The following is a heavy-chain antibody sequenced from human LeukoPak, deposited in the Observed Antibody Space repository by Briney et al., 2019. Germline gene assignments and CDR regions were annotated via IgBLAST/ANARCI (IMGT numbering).Heavy chain of an antibody. J-gene: IGHJ4*02. CDR3: AKGYCSSTSCYSGLD. CDR1: GFTFDDYG. CDR2: INWNGGST. D-gene: IGHD2-2*01. Sequence: PGGSLRLSCAASGFTFDDYGMSWVRQAPGKGLEWVSGINWNGGSTGYADSVKGRFTISRDNSKNTLYLQMNSLRAEDTAVYYCAKGYCSSTSCYSGLDWGQGTLVTVSS. V-gene: IGHV3-20*04.